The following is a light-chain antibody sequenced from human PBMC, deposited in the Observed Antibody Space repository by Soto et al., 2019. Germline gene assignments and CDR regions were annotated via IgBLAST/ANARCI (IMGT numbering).Light chain of an antibody. CDR1: QDISNY. CDR2: DAS. V-gene: IGKV1-33*01. J-gene: IGKJ2*01. CDR3: QQYDNFPYT. Sequence: DLQMTQSPSSLSASVGDRVTITCQASQDISNYLNWYQQKPGKAPKLLIYDASNLETGVPSRFSGSGSGTDFTFTIISLQPEDIATYYCQQYDNFPYTFGQGTKLEIK.